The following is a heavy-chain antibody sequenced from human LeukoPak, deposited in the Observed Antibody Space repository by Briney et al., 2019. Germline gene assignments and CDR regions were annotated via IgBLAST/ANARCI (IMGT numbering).Heavy chain of an antibody. D-gene: IGHD6-13*01. CDR2: INHSGST. Sequence: SETLSLTCSVSGYSISSGYYWSWIRQPPGKGLEWIGEINHSGSTNYNPSLKSRVTISVDTSKNQFSLKLSSVTAADTAVYYCATQQLAPFFDYWGQGTLVTVSS. V-gene: IGHV4-34*01. CDR1: GYSISSGYY. J-gene: IGHJ4*02. CDR3: ATQQLAPFFDY.